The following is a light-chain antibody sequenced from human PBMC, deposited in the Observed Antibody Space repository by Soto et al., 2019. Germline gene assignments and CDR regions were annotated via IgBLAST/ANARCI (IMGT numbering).Light chain of an antibody. V-gene: IGKV1-5*01. CDR3: QQYNSYSVWT. CDR1: QSISSW. Sequence: DIQMTQSPSTLSASVGDRVTTTCRASQSISSWLAWYQQKPGKAPKLLIYDASSLESGVPSRFSGSGSGTEFTLTISSLQPDDFATYYCQQYNSYSVWTFGQGTKVDIK. J-gene: IGKJ1*01. CDR2: DAS.